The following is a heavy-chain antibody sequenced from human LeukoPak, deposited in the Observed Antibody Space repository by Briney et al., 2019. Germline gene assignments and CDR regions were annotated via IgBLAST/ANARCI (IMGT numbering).Heavy chain of an antibody. CDR1: GFTFSSYS. CDR3: ARHRATGSTFAKNWFDP. CDR2: ISSSSSYI. V-gene: IGHV3-21*01. Sequence: GGSLRLSCAASGFTFSSYSMNWVRQAPGKGLEWVSSISSSSSYIYYADSVKGRFTISRDNAKNSLYLQMNSLRAEDTAVYYCARHRATGSTFAKNWFDPWGQGTLVTVSS. D-gene: IGHD2/OR15-2a*01. J-gene: IGHJ5*02.